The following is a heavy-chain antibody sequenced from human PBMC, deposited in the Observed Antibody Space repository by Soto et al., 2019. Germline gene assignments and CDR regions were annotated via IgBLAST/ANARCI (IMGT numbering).Heavy chain of an antibody. CDR3: AKDSHWAIISPTHDY. CDR1: GFTLSISD. V-gene: IGHV3-23*01. Sequence: GGSLRLSCAASGFTLSISDMSWARQAPGKGLEWVSSISGSDGKTYYADSVKGRFTISRDTSKNMLYLQMNSLRAEDTAIYYCAKDSHWAIISPTHDYWGQGTLVTVSS. CDR2: ISGSDGKT. D-gene: IGHD2-21*01. J-gene: IGHJ4*02.